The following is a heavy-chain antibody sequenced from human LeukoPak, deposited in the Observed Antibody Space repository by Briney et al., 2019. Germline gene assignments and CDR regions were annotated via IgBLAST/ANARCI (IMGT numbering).Heavy chain of an antibody. CDR2: INHSGST. CDR3: ARGYCTNGVCYRRGLKNFDY. J-gene: IGHJ4*02. CDR1: GGSISSSSYY. D-gene: IGHD2-8*01. Sequence: SETLSLTCIVSGGSISSSSYYWGWIRQPPGKGLEWIGEINHSGSTNYNPSLKSRVTISVDTSKNQFSLKLSSVTAADTAVYYCARGYCTNGVCYRRGLKNFDYWGQGTLVTVSS. V-gene: IGHV4-39*07.